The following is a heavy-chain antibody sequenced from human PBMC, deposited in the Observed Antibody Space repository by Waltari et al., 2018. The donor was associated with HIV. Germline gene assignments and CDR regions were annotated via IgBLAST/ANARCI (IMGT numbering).Heavy chain of an antibody. CDR1: GNTYASYY. J-gene: IGHJ4*02. V-gene: IGHV1-46*01. CDR2: IFPEDGST. Sequence: QVLLEQSGAEVKRPGASVRTPCQTSGNTYASYYIHWGRGETGQGLEWMGIIFPEDGSTNAAQKFQGRVSISRDLATKTVFMDLSRLKPEDTATYYCARRGSYYDLWGGYSSPAPFDFWGQGTLVTVSA. CDR3: ARRGSYYDLWGGYSSPAPFDF. D-gene: IGHD3-3*01.